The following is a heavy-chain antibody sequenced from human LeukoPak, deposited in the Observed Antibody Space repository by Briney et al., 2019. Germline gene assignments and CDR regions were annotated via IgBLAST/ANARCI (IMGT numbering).Heavy chain of an antibody. CDR2: IFYTGST. V-gene: IGHV4-31*03. J-gene: IGHJ4*02. CDR3: ARVGIISEPTATFYFDY. D-gene: IGHD1-1*01. Sequence: PSETLSLTCTVSGGSLSSGSSYWSWIRQHPGKGLEWIGYIFYTGSTYYNPSLNSRINISVVTSKNQFSLQLSSVTAADTAVCYCARVGIISEPTATFYFDYWGQGTLVTVSS. CDR1: GGSLSSGSSY.